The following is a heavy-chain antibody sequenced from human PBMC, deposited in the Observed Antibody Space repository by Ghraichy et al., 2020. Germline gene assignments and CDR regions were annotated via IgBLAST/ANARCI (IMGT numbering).Heavy chain of an antibody. CDR3: ARVGVAARPVDY. CDR1: GFTFSSYW. J-gene: IGHJ4*02. V-gene: IGHV3-74*01. CDR2: INSDGSST. Sequence: GGSLRLSCAASGFTFSSYWMHWVRQAPGKGLVWVSRINSDGSSTSYADSVKGRFTISRDNAKNTLYLQMNSLRAEDTAVYYCARVGVAARPVDYWGQGTLVTVSS. D-gene: IGHD6-6*01.